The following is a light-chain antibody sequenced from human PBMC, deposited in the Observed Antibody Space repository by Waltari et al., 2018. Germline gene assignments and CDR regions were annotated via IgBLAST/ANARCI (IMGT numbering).Light chain of an antibody. CDR2: DVT. Sequence: QSALTQPASVSGSPGPSITISCTGTSSALGGYNYVSWYQTYSGQAAKLILYDVTRRSLGVSNRFTASKCGNTASLTISGLQAEDEADYYCCSYAGFTTYAVFGGGTKLTVL. V-gene: IGLV2-23*02. CDR3: CSYAGFTTYAV. J-gene: IGLJ2*01. CDR1: SSALGGYNY.